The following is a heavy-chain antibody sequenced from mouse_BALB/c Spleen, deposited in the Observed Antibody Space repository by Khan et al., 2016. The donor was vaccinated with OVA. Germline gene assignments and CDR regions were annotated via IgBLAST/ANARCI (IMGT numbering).Heavy chain of an antibody. CDR1: GYTFTTYT. V-gene: IGHV1-4*01. J-gene: IGHJ3*01. D-gene: IGHD2-14*01. Sequence: QVQLKQSGAELARPGASVKMSCKASGYTFTTYTMHWVKQRPGQGLEWIGYINPSNGYTNYNQKFKDKSTLTADKSSSTAYMQLSSLTSDYSAFYYSAREGAYYRSDGWFSYWGQGTLVTVAA. CDR3: AREGAYYRSDGWFSY. CDR2: INPSNGYT.